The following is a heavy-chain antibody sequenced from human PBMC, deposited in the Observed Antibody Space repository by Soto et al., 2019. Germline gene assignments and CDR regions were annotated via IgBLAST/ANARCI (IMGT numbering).Heavy chain of an antibody. J-gene: IGHJ4*02. CDR2: ISYDGSNK. CDR1: VFTFSRYA. CDR3: ARDAVDYDFWSGYYSHFDY. D-gene: IGHD3-3*01. Sequence: WGSLQISCAASVFTFSRYAMHWVRQAPGKGLDLVAVISYDGSNKYYADSVKGRFTISRDNSKNTLYLQMNSLRAEDTAVYYCARDAVDYDFWSGYYSHFDYWGQGTMVTVSS. V-gene: IGHV3-30-3*01.